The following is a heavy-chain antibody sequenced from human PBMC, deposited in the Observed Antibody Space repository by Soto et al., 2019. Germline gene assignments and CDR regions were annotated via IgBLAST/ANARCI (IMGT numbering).Heavy chain of an antibody. Sequence: SETLSLTCSVSGGSINSDDSFWGWVRQSPGKGLEWIGSLYYGGSTFYNPSLKSRVTISLDTSKNQFSLRLTSVTAADTAIYTCARSLRLGATSWFAPGGKGTLFTV. J-gene: IGHJ5*02. CDR3: ARSLRLGATSWFAP. CDR2: LYYGGST. V-gene: IGHV4-39*01. D-gene: IGHD1-26*01. CDR1: GGSINSDDSF.